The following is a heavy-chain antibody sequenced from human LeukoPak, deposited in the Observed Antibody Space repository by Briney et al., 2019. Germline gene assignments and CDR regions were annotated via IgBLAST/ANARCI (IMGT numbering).Heavy chain of an antibody. Sequence: GASVKVSCKASGYTFTSYYMHWVRQAPGQGLEWMGIINPSGGSTSYAQKFQGRVTMTRDTSTSTVYMELSSLRSEDTAVYYCARPYPHGTINLPVWYYFDYWGQGTLVTVSS. CDR2: INPSGGST. CDR1: GYTFTSYY. CDR3: ARPYPHGTINLPVWYYFDY. D-gene: IGHD2-21*01. V-gene: IGHV1-46*01. J-gene: IGHJ4*02.